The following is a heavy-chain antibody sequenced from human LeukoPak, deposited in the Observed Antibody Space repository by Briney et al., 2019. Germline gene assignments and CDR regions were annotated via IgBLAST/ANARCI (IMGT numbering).Heavy chain of an antibody. CDR1: GFTFSSYA. J-gene: IGHJ4*02. D-gene: IGHD3-10*01. CDR2: ISYDGSNK. Sequence: GGSLRLSCAASGFTFSSYAMHWVRQAPGKGLEWVAVISYDGSNKYYADSVKGRFTISRDNSKNTLYLQMNSLRAEDTAVYYCAKDLTISGNLFDYWGQGTLVTVSS. V-gene: IGHV3-30-3*01. CDR3: AKDLTISGNLFDY.